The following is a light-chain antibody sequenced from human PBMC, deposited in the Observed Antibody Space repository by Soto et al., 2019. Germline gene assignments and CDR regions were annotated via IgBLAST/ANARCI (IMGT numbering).Light chain of an antibody. CDR1: QTVRNNY. V-gene: IGKV3-20*01. CDR3: QQYGNFWT. Sequence: VLTQSPGTLSLSPGERATLSCRASQTVRNNYLAWYQQKPGQAPRLLIYDASSRATGIPDRFSGGGSGTDFTLTISRLEPEDFAVYYCQQYGNFWTFGQGTKVDIK. CDR2: DAS. J-gene: IGKJ1*01.